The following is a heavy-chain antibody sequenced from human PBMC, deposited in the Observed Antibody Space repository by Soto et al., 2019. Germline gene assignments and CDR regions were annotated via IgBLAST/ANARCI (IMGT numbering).Heavy chain of an antibody. Sequence: QVQLVQSGGEVAKPGASVKVSCKASGYTFTNYGINWVRQAPGLGLEWMGWINVYNGKTNYAQKFQARVTMTTDTSSNSVYMELRSLRSDDTAVYYCARGPAPTDFDSWGQGTLVIVSS. CDR2: INVYNGKT. CDR1: GYTFTNYG. J-gene: IGHJ4*02. V-gene: IGHV1-18*01. CDR3: ARGPAPTDFDS.